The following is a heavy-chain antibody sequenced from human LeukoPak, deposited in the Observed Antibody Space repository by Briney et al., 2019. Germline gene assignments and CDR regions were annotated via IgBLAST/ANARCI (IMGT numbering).Heavy chain of an antibody. V-gene: IGHV4-4*02. Sequence: PSETLSLTCAVSGGSISSSTNWWSWVRQPPGKGLEWIGEIYHSGGTNYNPSLKSRVTISVDTSKNQFSLKLSSVTAADTAVYYCARGTYYYDSTILDGGFDIWGQGTMVTVSS. CDR1: GGSISSSTNW. CDR3: ARGTYYYDSTILDGGFDI. CDR2: IYHSGGT. D-gene: IGHD3-22*01. J-gene: IGHJ3*02.